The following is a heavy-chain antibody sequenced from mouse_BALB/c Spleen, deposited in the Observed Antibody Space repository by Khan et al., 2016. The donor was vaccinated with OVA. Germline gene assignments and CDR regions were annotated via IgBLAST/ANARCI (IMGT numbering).Heavy chain of an antibody. CDR1: GYTFTNYG. V-gene: IGHV9-3-1*01. D-gene: IGHD1-3*01. CDR2: INTYTGEP. J-gene: IGHJ3*01. Sequence: QIQLVQSGPELKKPGETVKISCKASGYTFTNYGMNWVKQAPGKGLKWMGWINTYTGEPTYADDFKGRFAFSLETSASTAYLQINNLKNEDTATXFVALSSVNYWFAYWGQGTLVTVSA. CDR3: ALSSVNYWFAY.